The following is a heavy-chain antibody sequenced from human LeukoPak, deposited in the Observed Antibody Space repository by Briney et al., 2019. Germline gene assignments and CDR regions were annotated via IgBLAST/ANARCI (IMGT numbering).Heavy chain of an antibody. D-gene: IGHD3-22*01. CDR2: ISGSGGST. CDR1: GFSFSNYA. V-gene: IGHV3-23*01. Sequence: GGSLRLSCVPSGFSFSNYAMSWVRQAPGEGLEWVSSISGSGGSTHYVDSVKGRFTISRDKTKNMLYLQMNSLRAEDTAVYYCAKSSYYDASGYYREYYFDSWGQGTLVTVSS. CDR3: AKSSYYDASGYYREYYFDS. J-gene: IGHJ4*02.